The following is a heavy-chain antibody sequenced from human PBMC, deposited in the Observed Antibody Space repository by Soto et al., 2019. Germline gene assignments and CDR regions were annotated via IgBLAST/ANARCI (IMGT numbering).Heavy chain of an antibody. CDR2: SYYRSRWYN. D-gene: IGHD1-7*01. Sequence: QTLSHTCSISGDSVSSNSAAWNWIRLSPSRGLEWLARSYYRSRWYNDYAVSVRSRINVNPDNSKNQFSLQLTSVTPEDTAVYYCAGTTSHQWYYMDVWGKGTAVTVSS. CDR3: AGTTSHQWYYMDV. V-gene: IGHV6-1*01. J-gene: IGHJ6*03. CDR1: GDSVSSNSAA.